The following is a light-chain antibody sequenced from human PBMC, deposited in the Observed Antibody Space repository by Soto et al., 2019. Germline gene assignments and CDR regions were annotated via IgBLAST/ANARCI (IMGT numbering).Light chain of an antibody. Sequence: EIVMTQSPATLSVSPGERATLSCRASQSVSSNLAWYQQKPGQAPRLLIFGASTRATGIPARFSGSGSGTEFTLTISSLQSEDFAVYYCQQYNNWPHTLGQGTKLEIK. V-gene: IGKV3-15*01. J-gene: IGKJ2*01. CDR1: QSVSSN. CDR2: GAS. CDR3: QQYNNWPHT.